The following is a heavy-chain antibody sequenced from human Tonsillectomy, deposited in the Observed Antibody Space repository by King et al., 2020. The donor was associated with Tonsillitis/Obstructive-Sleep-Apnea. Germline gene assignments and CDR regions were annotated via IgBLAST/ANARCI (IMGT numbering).Heavy chain of an antibody. D-gene: IGHD3-16*01. CDR1: GFTFSSYS. CDR3: ASVLGELHTGYFDY. V-gene: IGHV3-21*01. CDR2: ISSSSSYI. Sequence: VQLVESWGGLVKPGGSLRLSCAASGFTFSSYSMNWVRQAPGKGLEWVSSISSSSSYIYYADSVKGRFTISRDNAKNSLYLQMNSLRAEDTAVYYCASVLGELHTGYFDYWGQGTLVTVSS. J-gene: IGHJ4*02.